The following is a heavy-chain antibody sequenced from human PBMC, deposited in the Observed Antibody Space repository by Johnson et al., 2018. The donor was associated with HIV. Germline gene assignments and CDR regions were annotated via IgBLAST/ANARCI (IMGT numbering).Heavy chain of an antibody. V-gene: IGHV3-74*01. D-gene: IGHD1-14*01. CDR1: GFTFSSYW. J-gene: IGHJ3*02. CDR2: INSDGSST. CDR3: AVLPTYRNDAFDI. Sequence: VQLVESGGGLVQPGGSLRLSCAASGFTFSSYWMHWVRHAPGKGLVWVSRINSDGSSTSHADSVKGRFTISRDNAKNSLFLQMNSLRAEDTAVYYCAVLPTYRNDAFDIWGQGTMVTVSS.